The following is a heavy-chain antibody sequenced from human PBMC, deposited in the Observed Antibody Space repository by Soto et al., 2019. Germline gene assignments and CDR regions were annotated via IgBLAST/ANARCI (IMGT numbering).Heavy chain of an antibody. CDR3: ARDIRGGDIVVVPAAQLDY. CDR2: INPNSGGT. J-gene: IGHJ4*02. V-gene: IGHV1-2*02. Sequence: ASVKVSCKASGYTFTGYYMHWVRQAPGQGLEWMGWINPNSGGTNYARKFQGRVTMTRDTSISTAYMELSRLRSDDTAVYYCARDIRGGDIVVVPAAQLDYWGQGTLVTVSS. D-gene: IGHD2-2*01. CDR1: GYTFTGYY.